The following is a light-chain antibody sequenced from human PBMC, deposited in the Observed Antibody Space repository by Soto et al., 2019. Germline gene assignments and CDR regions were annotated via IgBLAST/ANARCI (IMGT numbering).Light chain of an antibody. Sequence: EIGMTQSPATLSVSPGEGATLSCRASQGIGSTLAWYQQKPGQTPRLLIYGASTRATGVPARFSGSASGTEFTLTITSLQSEDFAVYYCQQYFQWPPMTFGQGTKVEI. V-gene: IGKV3-15*01. CDR1: QGIGST. CDR2: GAS. J-gene: IGKJ1*01. CDR3: QQYFQWPPMT.